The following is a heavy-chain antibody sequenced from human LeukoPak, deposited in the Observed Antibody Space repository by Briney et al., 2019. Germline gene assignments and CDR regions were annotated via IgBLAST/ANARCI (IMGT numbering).Heavy chain of an antibody. CDR3: ARGRTKAAAGIRFDY. V-gene: IGHV1-8*01. J-gene: IGHJ4*02. CDR1: GYTFTSYD. CDR2: MNPNSGNT. Sequence: ASVKVSCKASGYTFTSYDINWVRQATGQGLEWMGWMNPNSGNTGYAQKFQGRVTMTRNTSISTAYIELSSLRSEDTAVYYCARGRTKAAAGIRFDYWGQGTLVTVSS. D-gene: IGHD6-13*01.